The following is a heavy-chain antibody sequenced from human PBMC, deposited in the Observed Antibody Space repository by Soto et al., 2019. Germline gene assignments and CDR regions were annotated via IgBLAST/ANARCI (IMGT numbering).Heavy chain of an antibody. CDR1: GFTFSSYA. D-gene: IGHD2-21*02. V-gene: IGHV3-30-3*01. CDR3: ARDLGTNIVVVTATPYDAFDI. Sequence: GGSLRLSCAASGFTFSSYAMHWVRQAPGKGLEWVAVISYDGSNKYYADSVKGRFTISRDNSKNTLYLQMNSLRAEDTAVYYCARDLGTNIVVVTATPYDAFDIWGQGTMVTVS. CDR2: ISYDGSNK. J-gene: IGHJ3*02.